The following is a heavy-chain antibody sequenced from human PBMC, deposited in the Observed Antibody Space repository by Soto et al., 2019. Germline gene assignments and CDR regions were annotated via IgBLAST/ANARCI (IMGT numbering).Heavy chain of an antibody. CDR1: GYSFTSYW. J-gene: IGHJ4*02. CDR3: ARRRYTSGWYPTDY. Sequence: PGESLKISCQGSGYSFTSYWIGWVRQMPGKGLEWMGIIYPGDSDTRYSPSFQGQVTISADKSISTAYLQWSSLKASDTAMYYCARRRYTSGWYPTDYCGPRTLVTVSS. V-gene: IGHV5-51*01. CDR2: IYPGDSDT. D-gene: IGHD6-19*01.